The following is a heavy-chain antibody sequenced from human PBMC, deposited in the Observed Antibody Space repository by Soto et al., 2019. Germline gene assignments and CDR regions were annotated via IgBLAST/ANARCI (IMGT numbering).Heavy chain of an antibody. CDR2: IYWDDDK. J-gene: IGHJ4*02. Sequence: QITLKESGPTLVKPTQTLTLTCTFSGFSLNTSEVGVGWIRQSPGKALEWLALIYWDDDKRYSPSLKSRLTTTKATSKNQGVLTRTNMDPVDTATYFCAHRPEITVGYTFASWGQGNLVIVSS. CDR1: GFSLNTSEVG. CDR3: AHRPEITVGYTFAS. V-gene: IGHV2-5*02. D-gene: IGHD5-12*01.